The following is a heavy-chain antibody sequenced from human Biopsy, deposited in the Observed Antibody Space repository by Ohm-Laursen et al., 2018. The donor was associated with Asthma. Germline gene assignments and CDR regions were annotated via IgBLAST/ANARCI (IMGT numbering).Heavy chain of an antibody. Sequence: SLRLSCAASGFSFSNYGMHWVRQAPGKGLDWVAVISFDGTNRNYTDSVKGRFTVSRDNSRNTLHLQMNSLRAEDTAVYYCAKDVFPGWELRRGPDYWGQGTLVTVSS. CDR3: AKDVFPGWELRRGPDY. J-gene: IGHJ4*02. CDR1: GFSFSNYG. D-gene: IGHD1-26*01. CDR2: ISFDGTNR. V-gene: IGHV3-30*18.